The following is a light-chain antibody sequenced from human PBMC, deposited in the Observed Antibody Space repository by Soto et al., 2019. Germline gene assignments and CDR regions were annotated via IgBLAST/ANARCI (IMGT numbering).Light chain of an antibody. Sequence: EIVMTQSPATLSVSPGERATVSCRASQTIKNGLAWYQQKPGQAPRLLIYGASTRATGIPATFSGSGSATEFILTLSSIRSEDYAVYYCKQYYDWPLTFGGGTKVEI. J-gene: IGKJ4*01. CDR1: QTIKNG. CDR2: GAS. V-gene: IGKV3-15*01. CDR3: KQYYDWPLT.